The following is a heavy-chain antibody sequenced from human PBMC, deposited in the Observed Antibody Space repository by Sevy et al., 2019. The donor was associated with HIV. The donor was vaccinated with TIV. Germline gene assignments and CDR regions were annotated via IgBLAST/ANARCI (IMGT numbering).Heavy chain of an antibody. Sequence: GGSLRLSCAASGFTFSSYAMNGVRQAPGKGLEWVSGISSSGGNTYYPDSVKGRFTISRDNSKNTLYLQMNSLRAEDTAVYYCAKDQDIMIGLFDYWGQGTLVTVSS. CDR3: AKDQDIMIGLFDY. CDR2: ISSSGGNT. J-gene: IGHJ4*02. D-gene: IGHD3-16*01. V-gene: IGHV3-23*01. CDR1: GFTFSSYA.